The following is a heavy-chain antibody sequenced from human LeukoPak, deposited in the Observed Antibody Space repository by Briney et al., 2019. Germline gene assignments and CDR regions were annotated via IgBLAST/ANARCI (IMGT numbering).Heavy chain of an antibody. V-gene: IGHV4-39*07. CDR3: ARVLRSPTGYWFDP. CDR1: GGSISSSSYY. CDR2: IYYSGST. J-gene: IGHJ5*02. D-gene: IGHD1-14*01. Sequence: SETLSLTCTVSGGSISSSSYYWGWIRQPPGKGLEWIGSIYYSGSTYYNPSLKRRVTISVATSKNQFSLKLSSVTAADTAVYYCARVLRSPTGYWFDPWGQGTLVTVSS.